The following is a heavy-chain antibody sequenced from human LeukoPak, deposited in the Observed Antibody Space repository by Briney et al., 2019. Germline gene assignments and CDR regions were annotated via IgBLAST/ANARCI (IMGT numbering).Heavy chain of an antibody. J-gene: IGHJ6*02. CDR2: IYYSGIT. V-gene: IGHV4-31*03. D-gene: IGHD3-10*01. CDR1: GGSISSDVYY. CDR3: ARDPRGYGVDV. Sequence: SETLSLTCTVSGGSISSDVYYWSWLRQDPGKGLEWIGNIYYSGITYYNPSLKSRVTISVATSRTQSSLRVTSVTAADTAVYYWARDPRGYGVDVWGQGTTVTVSS.